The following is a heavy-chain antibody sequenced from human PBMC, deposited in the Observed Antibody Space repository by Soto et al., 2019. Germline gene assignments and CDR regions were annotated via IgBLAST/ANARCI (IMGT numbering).Heavy chain of an antibody. CDR2: IYYSGST. J-gene: IGHJ6*02. CDR1: GGSISSYY. Sequence: SETLSLTCTVSGGSISSYYWSWIRQPPGKGLEWIGYIYYSGSTNYNPSLKSRVTISVDTSKNQFSLKLSSVTAADPAVYYCPRGSYDFWSGYHGMDVWGQGTTVTVSS. CDR3: PRGSYDFWSGYHGMDV. D-gene: IGHD3-3*01. V-gene: IGHV4-59*01.